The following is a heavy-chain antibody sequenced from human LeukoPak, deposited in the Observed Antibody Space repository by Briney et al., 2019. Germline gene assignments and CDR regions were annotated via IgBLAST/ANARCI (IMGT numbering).Heavy chain of an antibody. V-gene: IGHV3-7*01. CDR3: TGGQPIAS. J-gene: IGHJ4*02. Sequence: PGGSLRLSCAGSTYMFNNYWMTWVRQAPGKGLEWVANIKSDGSEKYFVDSVEGRFTIARDNAKKSLYSQMNSLRPEDTAVYYCTGGQPIASWGQGTLVTVSS. D-gene: IGHD6-13*01. CDR2: IKSDGSEK. CDR1: TYMFNNYW.